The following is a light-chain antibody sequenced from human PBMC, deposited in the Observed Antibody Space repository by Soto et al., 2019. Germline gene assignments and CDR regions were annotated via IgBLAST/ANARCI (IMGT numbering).Light chain of an antibody. CDR2: YNI. V-gene: IGLV1-40*01. Sequence: QSVLTQPPSVSGAPGQRVTISCTGSSSNIGAGYDVHWYQQLPGAAPKLLIYYNINRPSGVPDRFSGAKSGTSASLAITGLQAEDEADYYCQSFDSSLSGVVFGGGTQLTV. CDR1: SSNIGAGYD. CDR3: QSFDSSLSGVV. J-gene: IGLJ2*01.